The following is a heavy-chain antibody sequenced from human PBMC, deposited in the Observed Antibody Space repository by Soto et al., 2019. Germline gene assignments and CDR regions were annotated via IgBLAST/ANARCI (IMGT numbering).Heavy chain of an antibody. V-gene: IGHV3-33*01. CDR1: GFTFSSYG. CDR2: IWYDGSNK. J-gene: IGHJ6*02. CDR3: ARDQVPHYYYYGMDV. Sequence: GGSLRLSCAASGFTFSSYGMHWVRQAPGKGLERVAVIWYDGSNKYYAESVKGRFTISRDNSKKTLYLQMNSLRAEDTVVYYCARDQVPHYYYYGMDVWGQGTTVTVSS.